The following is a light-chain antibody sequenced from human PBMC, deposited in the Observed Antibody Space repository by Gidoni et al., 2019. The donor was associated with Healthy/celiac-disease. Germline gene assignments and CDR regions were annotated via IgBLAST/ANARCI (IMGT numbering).Light chain of an antibody. V-gene: IGLV1-51*01. J-gene: IGLJ3*02. Sequence: QSVWTPPPSVSAAPGQKVTISCSGSSSNIGNNYVSWYQQLPGTAPTLLIYDNNKRPSGIPARFSGSKSGTSATLGITGLQTGDEADYYCGTWDSSLSAGVFGGGTKLTVL. CDR1: SSNIGNNY. CDR3: GTWDSSLSAGV. CDR2: DNN.